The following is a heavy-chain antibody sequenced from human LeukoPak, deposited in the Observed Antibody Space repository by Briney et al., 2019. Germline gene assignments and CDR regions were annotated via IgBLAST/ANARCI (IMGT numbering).Heavy chain of an antibody. Sequence: GGSLRLSCAASGFTFSSYSMNWVCQAPGKGLEWVSSISSSSSYIYYADSVKGRFTISRDNAKNSLYLQMNSLRAEDTAVYYCARVGRDSSGYPIGFDYWGQGTLVTVSS. J-gene: IGHJ4*02. CDR2: ISSSSSYI. V-gene: IGHV3-21*01. D-gene: IGHD3-22*01. CDR1: GFTFSSYS. CDR3: ARVGRDSSGYPIGFDY.